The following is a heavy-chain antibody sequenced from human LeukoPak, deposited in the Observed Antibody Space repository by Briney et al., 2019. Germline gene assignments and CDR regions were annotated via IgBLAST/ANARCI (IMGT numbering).Heavy chain of an antibody. Sequence: PSETLSLTCTVSGGSISSSSYYWGWIRQPPRKGLEWIGSIYYSGSTYYNPSLKSRVTISVDTSKNQFSLKLSSVTAADTAVYYCVLSTMIVVVIKPSFDYWGQGTLVTVSS. V-gene: IGHV4-39*01. CDR3: VLSTMIVVVIKPSFDY. CDR2: IYYSGST. J-gene: IGHJ4*02. CDR1: GGSISSSSYY. D-gene: IGHD3-22*01.